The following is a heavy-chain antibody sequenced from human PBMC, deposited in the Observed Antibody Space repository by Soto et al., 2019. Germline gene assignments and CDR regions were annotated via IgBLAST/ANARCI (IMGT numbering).Heavy chain of an antibody. V-gene: IGHV1-69*13. J-gene: IGHJ4*02. CDR1: GGTLSSYA. CDR2: IIPIFGTA. CDR3: APLGPHYTETGTTPPY. Sequence: GASVKVSCKASGGTLSSYAISWVRQAPGQGLEWMGGIIPIFGTANYAQKFQGRVTITADESTRTAYMELSSLRSEDTAVYYCAPLGPHYTETGTTPPYWGQGTLVTVSS. D-gene: IGHD1-7*01.